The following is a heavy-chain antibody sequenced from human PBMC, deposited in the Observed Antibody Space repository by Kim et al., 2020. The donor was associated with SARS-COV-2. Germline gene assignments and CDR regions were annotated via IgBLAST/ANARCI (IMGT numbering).Heavy chain of an antibody. Sequence: ASVKVFCKVSGYTLTELSMHWVRQAPGKGLEWMGGFDPEDGETIYAQKFQGRVTMTEDTSTDTAYMELSSLRSEDTAVYYCATGPVGATSYYYYMDVWGKGTTVTVSS. V-gene: IGHV1-24*01. CDR2: FDPEDGET. D-gene: IGHD1-26*01. CDR1: GYTLTELS. CDR3: ATGPVGATSYYYYMDV. J-gene: IGHJ6*03.